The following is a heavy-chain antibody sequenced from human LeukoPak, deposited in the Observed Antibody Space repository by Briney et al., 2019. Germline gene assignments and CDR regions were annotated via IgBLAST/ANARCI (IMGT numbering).Heavy chain of an antibody. CDR1: GGTFSSYA. D-gene: IGHD6-13*01. CDR2: IIPIFGTA. Sequence: ASVKVSCKASGGTFSSYAISWVRQAPGQGLEWMGGIIPIFGTANYAQKFQGRVAITADESISTAYMELSRLRSGDTAVYYCAREYSSRSSNLYGVLGYWGQGTLVTVSS. V-gene: IGHV1-69*13. J-gene: IGHJ4*02. CDR3: AREYSSRSSNLYGVLGY.